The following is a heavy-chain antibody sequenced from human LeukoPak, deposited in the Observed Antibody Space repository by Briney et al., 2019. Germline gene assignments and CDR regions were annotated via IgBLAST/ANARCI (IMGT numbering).Heavy chain of an antibody. V-gene: IGHV3-11*01. Sequence: GGSLRLSCAASGLTFSDYYMSWIRQAPGKGLEWVSYISSSGSTIYYADSVKGRFTISRDNAKNSLYLQMNSLRAEDTAVYYCARELGATARAFDIWGQGTMVTVSS. CDR3: ARELGATARAFDI. CDR1: GLTFSDYY. D-gene: IGHD1-26*01. J-gene: IGHJ3*02. CDR2: ISSSGSTI.